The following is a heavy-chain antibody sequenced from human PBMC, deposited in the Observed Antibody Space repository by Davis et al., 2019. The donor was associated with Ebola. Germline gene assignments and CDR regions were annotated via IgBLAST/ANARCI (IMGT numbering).Heavy chain of an antibody. CDR1: GCTFRSHA. J-gene: IGHJ6*02. Sequence: AASVKVSCKASGCTFRSHAISWARHAPGQALEWIGGIIPIFGTANYAQKFQGRVTITADESTSTAYMELSSLRSEDTAVYYCARGRLDLYYYHHGMDVWGQGTTVTVSS. D-gene: IGHD1-1*01. CDR2: IIPIFGTA. CDR3: ARGRLDLYYYHHGMDV. V-gene: IGHV1-69*13.